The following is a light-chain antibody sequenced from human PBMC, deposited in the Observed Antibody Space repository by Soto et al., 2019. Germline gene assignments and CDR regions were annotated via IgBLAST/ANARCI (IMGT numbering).Light chain of an antibody. CDR2: DAS. CDR3: EQYNTYVWT. V-gene: IGKV1-5*01. Sequence: DIQMTQSPSTLSASVGDRVTITCRASQSLSSWLAWYQQKPGKAPNLLIYDASSLESGVPSRFSGSGSGTEFTLTISSLQPDDFATYYCEQYNTYVWTFGQGTNVDIK. J-gene: IGKJ1*01. CDR1: QSLSSW.